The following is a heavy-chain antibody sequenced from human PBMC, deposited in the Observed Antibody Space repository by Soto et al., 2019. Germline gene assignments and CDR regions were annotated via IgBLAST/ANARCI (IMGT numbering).Heavy chain of an antibody. CDR3: AQAAAGAGWFDP. CDR2: IYYSGST. CDR1: GGSISSGGYY. Sequence: LSLTCTVSGGSISSGGYYWSWIRQHPGKGLEWIGYIYYSGSTYYNPSLKSRVTISVDTSKNQFSLKLSSVTAADTAVYYCAQAAAGAGWFDPWGQGTLVTVSS. J-gene: IGHJ5*02. D-gene: IGHD6-13*01. V-gene: IGHV4-31*03.